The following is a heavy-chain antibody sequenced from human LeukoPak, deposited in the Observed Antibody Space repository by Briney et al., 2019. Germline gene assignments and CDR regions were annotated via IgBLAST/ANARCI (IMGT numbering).Heavy chain of an antibody. CDR2: ITYDGSNK. V-gene: IGHV3-30*18. CDR3: AKDTASSWWYFDL. Sequence: GGSLRLSCAASGFSFKDYNMHWVRQAPGKGLEWVAVITYDGSNKYYTDSVKGRFTISRDNSKNTLYLQMNSLRAEDTAVYYCAKDTASSWWYFDLWGRGTLVTVSS. J-gene: IGHJ2*01. CDR1: GFSFKDYN. D-gene: IGHD5-18*01.